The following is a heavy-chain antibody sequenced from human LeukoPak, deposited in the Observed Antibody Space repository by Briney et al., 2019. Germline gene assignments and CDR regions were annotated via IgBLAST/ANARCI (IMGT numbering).Heavy chain of an antibody. Sequence: SETLSLTCAVYGGSFSGYYWSWIRQPPGKGLEWIGEINHSGSTNYNPSLKSRVTISVDTSKNQFSLKLSSVTAADTAVYHCARSGDGYNFDYWGQGTLVTVSS. CDR2: INHSGST. CDR1: GGSFSGYY. CDR3: ARSGDGYNFDY. V-gene: IGHV4-34*01. D-gene: IGHD5-24*01. J-gene: IGHJ4*02.